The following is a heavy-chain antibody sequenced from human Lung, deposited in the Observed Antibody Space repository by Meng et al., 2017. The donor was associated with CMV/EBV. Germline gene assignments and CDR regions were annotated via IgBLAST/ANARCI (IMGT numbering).Heavy chain of an antibody. CDR2: FVNYVDT. CDR3: ASGTPGRSYCDY. CDR1: GYTSGSVV. J-gene: IGHJ4*02. D-gene: IGHD2-15*01. V-gene: IGHV1-18*01. Sequence: SGLEVRKSCAALRVSCTSLGYTSGSVVISWVRPAPGRGLEWMEWFVNYVDTYPAPKFQGRVTMTTDTHTNTAFMELRSLTSDDTAVYYCASGTPGRSYCDYWGQGTLVTVSS.